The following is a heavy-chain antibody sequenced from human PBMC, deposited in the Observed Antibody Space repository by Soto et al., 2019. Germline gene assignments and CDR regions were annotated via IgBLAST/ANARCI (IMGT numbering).Heavy chain of an antibody. D-gene: IGHD6-19*01. J-gene: IGHJ4*02. Sequence: QVQLVQSGAEVKKPGSSVKVSCKASGGTFSSYTISWVRQAPGQGLEWMGRIIPILGIANYAQKFQGRVTITADKSTSTADMELSSLRSEDTAVYYCASPGIAVAGPQPFDYWGQGTLVTVSS. CDR2: IIPILGIA. V-gene: IGHV1-69*02. CDR1: GGTFSSYT. CDR3: ASPGIAVAGPQPFDY.